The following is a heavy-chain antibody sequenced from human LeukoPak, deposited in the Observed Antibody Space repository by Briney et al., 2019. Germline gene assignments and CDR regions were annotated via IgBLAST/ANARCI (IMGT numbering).Heavy chain of an antibody. CDR1: GFTFSNYA. Sequence: GGSLRLSCAASGFTFSNYAMSWVRQAPGKGLGWVSVISDSGGSTYYADSVKGRFTISRDNSKNTLYLQMNSLRDEDTAVYYCAKDRGYYGSGSNGMDVWGKGTTVTVSS. J-gene: IGHJ6*04. CDR3: AKDRGYYGSGSNGMDV. CDR2: ISDSGGST. D-gene: IGHD3-10*01. V-gene: IGHV3-23*01.